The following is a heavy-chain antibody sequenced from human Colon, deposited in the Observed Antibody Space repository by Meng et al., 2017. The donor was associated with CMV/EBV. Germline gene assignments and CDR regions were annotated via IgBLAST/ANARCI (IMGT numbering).Heavy chain of an antibody. V-gene: IGHV3-30-3*01. Sequence: GGSLRLSCAASGFTFSSYAMSWVRQAPGKGLEWVAFILYDGNNKYYGDSVKGRFTISRDNSKNTLYLQMNSLRAEDTAVYYCARDWTTLGYCRSTSCYALDYWGQGTLVTVSS. CDR2: ILYDGNNK. CDR3: ARDWTTLGYCRSTSCYALDY. CDR1: GFTFSSYA. D-gene: IGHD2-2*01. J-gene: IGHJ4*02.